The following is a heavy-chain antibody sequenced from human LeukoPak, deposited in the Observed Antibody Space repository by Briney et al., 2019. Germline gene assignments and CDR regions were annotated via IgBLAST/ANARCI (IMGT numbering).Heavy chain of an antibody. J-gene: IGHJ4*02. CDR1: GGSISSGDYY. D-gene: IGHD3-22*01. CDR2: IYYSGST. Sequence: PSETLSLTCTVSGGSISSGDYYWSWIRQPPGKGLEWIGYIYYSGSTNYNPSLKSRVTISVDTSKNQFSLKLSSVTAADTAVYYCASLYYYDSSGYSEPNLFDYWGQGTLVTVSS. V-gene: IGHV4-61*08. CDR3: ASLYYYDSSGYSEPNLFDY.